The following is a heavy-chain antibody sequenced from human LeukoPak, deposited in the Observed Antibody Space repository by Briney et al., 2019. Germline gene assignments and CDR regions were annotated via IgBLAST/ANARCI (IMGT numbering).Heavy chain of an antibody. V-gene: IGHV1-69*13. CDR2: IIPIFGTP. CDR3: ASTYYGSKEVWYYYYYMDV. CDR1: GGTFSSYI. J-gene: IGHJ6*03. D-gene: IGHD3-10*01. Sequence: SVKASCKASGGTFSSYIITWVRQAPGQGLEWMGRIIPIFGTPDYAQKFQGRVTITADESTSTAYMELSSLRSEDTAVYYCASTYYGSKEVWYYYYYMDVWGKGTTVTISS.